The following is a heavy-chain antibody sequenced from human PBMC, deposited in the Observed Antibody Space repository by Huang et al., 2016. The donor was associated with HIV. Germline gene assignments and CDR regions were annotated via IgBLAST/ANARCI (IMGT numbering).Heavy chain of an antibody. J-gene: IGHJ4*02. Sequence: EVQLVESGGGLVQPGGSLRLSCAASGFSISSYWMHWVRQAPGKGLVWCSRINSDGSSTSYADSVKGRFTISRDNAKNTLYLQRNSLRAEDTAVYYCARDPRIQSWLNFFDYWGQGTLVSVSS. CDR1: GFSISSYW. CDR3: ARDPRIQSWLNFFDY. V-gene: IGHV3-74*01. CDR2: INSDGSST. D-gene: IGHD3-22*01.